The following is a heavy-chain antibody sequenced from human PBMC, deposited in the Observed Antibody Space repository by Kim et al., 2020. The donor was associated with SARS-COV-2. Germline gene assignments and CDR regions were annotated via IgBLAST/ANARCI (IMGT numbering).Heavy chain of an antibody. V-gene: IGHV4-39*01. CDR2: IYYSGST. CDR1: GGSISSRSYY. J-gene: IGHJ4*02. CDR3: ARIPRITIFGVANGDY. Sequence: SETLSLTCTVSGGSISSRSYYWGWIRQPPGKGLEWIGSIYYSGSTYYNPSLKSRVTISVDTSKNQFSLKLSSVTAADTAVYYCARIPRITIFGVANGDYWGQGTLVTVSS. D-gene: IGHD3-3*01.